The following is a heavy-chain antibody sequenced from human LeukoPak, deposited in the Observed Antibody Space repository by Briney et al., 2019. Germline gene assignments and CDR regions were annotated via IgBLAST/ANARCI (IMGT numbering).Heavy chain of an antibody. Sequence: ASVKVSCKTSGYTFTNYAMNWVRQAPGQGLEWMGWINPNTRNPAYAQGFTGRFVFSLDTSVSTVYLQISSLEAEDTAVYYCARAIMHLGELSLPSYWGQGTLVTVSS. CDR3: ARAIMHLGELSLPSY. D-gene: IGHD3-16*02. J-gene: IGHJ4*02. V-gene: IGHV7-4-1*02. CDR2: INPNTRNP. CDR1: GYTFTNYA.